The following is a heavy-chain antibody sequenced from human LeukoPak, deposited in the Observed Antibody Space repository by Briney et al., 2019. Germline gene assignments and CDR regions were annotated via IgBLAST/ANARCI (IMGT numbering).Heavy chain of an antibody. Sequence: SETLSLTCTVSGGSISSSSYYWGWIRQPPGKGLEWIGSIYYSGSTYYNPSLKSRVTISVDTSKNQFSLKLGSVTAADTAVYYCARHTIAAAGHPGWFDPWGQGTLVTVSS. D-gene: IGHD6-13*01. CDR2: IYYSGST. J-gene: IGHJ5*02. CDR3: ARHTIAAAGHPGWFDP. CDR1: GGSISSSSYY. V-gene: IGHV4-39*01.